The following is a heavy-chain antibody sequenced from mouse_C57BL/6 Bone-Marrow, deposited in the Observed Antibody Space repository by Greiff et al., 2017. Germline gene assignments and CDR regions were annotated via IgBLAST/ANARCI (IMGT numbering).Heavy chain of an antibody. CDR3: TERSLNWDRFDY. V-gene: IGHV6-3*01. CDR2: IRLKSDNYAT. Sequence: EVKVEESGGGLVQPGGSMKLSCVASGFTFSNYWMNWVRQSPEKGLEWVAQIRLKSDNYATHYAESVKGRFTISRDDSKSSVYLQMNNLRAEDTGIYYCTERSLNWDRFDYWGQGTTLTVSS. D-gene: IGHD4-1*01. J-gene: IGHJ2*01. CDR1: GFTFSNYW.